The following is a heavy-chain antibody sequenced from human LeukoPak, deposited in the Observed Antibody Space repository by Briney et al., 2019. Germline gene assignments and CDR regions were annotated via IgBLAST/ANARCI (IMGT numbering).Heavy chain of an antibody. D-gene: IGHD6-19*01. CDR2: ISSSSSYI. CDR3: ASVYSSGWRDDLDY. Sequence: GGSLRLSCAASGFTFSSYSMNWVRQAPGKGLEWVSSISSSSSYIYYADSVKGRFTISRDNAKNSLYLKMNSLRAEDTAVYYCASVYSSGWRDDLDYWGQGTLVTVSS. V-gene: IGHV3-21*01. CDR1: GFTFSSYS. J-gene: IGHJ4*02.